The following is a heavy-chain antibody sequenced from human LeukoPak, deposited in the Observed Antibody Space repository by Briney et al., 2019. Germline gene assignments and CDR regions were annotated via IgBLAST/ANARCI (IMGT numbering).Heavy chain of an antibody. CDR3: ARSDYGDYLTFDY. J-gene: IGHJ4*02. D-gene: IGHD4-17*01. V-gene: IGHV3-53*01. Sequence: GGSLRLSCAASGFTFTIYRMNWLRQAPGKGLEWVSVIYSGGSTYYADSVKGRFTISRDNSKNTLYLQMNSLRAEDTAVYYCARSDYGDYLTFDYWGQGTLVTVSS. CDR2: IYSGGST. CDR1: GFTFTIYR.